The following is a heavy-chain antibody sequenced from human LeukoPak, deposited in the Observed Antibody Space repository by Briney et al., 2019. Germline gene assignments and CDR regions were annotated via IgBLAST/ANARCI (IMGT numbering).Heavy chain of an antibody. CDR2: ITGSGDNT. Sequence: PGGSLRLSCAASGFTFSSYVMNWVRQAPGKGLEWVSTITGSGDNTHHADSVKGRFTISRDNSINTLYLQMNSLRAEDTAMYYCAKDGNYFNFDSWGQGTLVTVSS. CDR3: AKDGNYFNFDS. J-gene: IGHJ4*02. V-gene: IGHV3-23*01. CDR1: GFTFSSYV. D-gene: IGHD1-26*01.